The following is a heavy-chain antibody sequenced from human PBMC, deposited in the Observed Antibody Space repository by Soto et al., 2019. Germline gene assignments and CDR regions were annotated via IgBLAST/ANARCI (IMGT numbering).Heavy chain of an antibody. Sequence: EVSLRLSCAASGVTFSTYSRNWIRQTPGKGLEWVSSISSSSSYIYYADSVKGRFTISRDNAKNSLYLQLNSLRAEDTAVYYCARDPAVAGSSYFDYWGQGTLVTVSS. CDR1: GVTFSTYS. J-gene: IGHJ4*02. CDR3: ARDPAVAGSSYFDY. D-gene: IGHD6-19*01. CDR2: ISSSSSYI. V-gene: IGHV3-21*01.